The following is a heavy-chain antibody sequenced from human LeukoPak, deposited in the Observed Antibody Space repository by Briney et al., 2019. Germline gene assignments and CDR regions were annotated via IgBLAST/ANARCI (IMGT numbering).Heavy chain of an antibody. J-gene: IGHJ1*01. CDR1: GESFSGYY. CDR3: ARVSISGWIQH. Sequence: SETLSLTCAVYGESFSGYYWSWIRQPPGKGLEWIGEINHSGSTYYNPSLKSRVTISVDTSKNQFSLKLSSVTAADTAVYYCARVSISGWIQHWGQGTLVTVSS. CDR2: INHSGST. V-gene: IGHV4-34*01. D-gene: IGHD6-19*01.